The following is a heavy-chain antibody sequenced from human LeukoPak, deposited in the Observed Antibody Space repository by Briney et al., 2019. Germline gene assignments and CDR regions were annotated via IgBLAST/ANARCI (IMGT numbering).Heavy chain of an antibody. V-gene: IGHV3-48*03. J-gene: IGHJ6*04. CDR3: AELGITMIGGV. D-gene: IGHD3-10*02. CDR2: ISSSGSTI. CDR1: GFTFSSYE. Sequence: PGGSLRLLCAASGFTFSSYEMNWVRQAPGKGLEWVSYISSSGSTIYYADSVKGRFTISRDNAKNSLYLQMNSLRAEDTAVYYCAELGITMIGGVWGKGTTVTISS.